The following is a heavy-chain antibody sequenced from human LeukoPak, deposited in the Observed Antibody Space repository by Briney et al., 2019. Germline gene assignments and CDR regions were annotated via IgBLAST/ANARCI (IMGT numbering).Heavy chain of an antibody. J-gene: IGHJ4*02. D-gene: IGHD3-3*01. CDR1: GGSISSYY. CDR3: ARETSTSYYDFWSGYQAGGFDY. V-gene: IGHV4-4*07. CDR2: IYTSAST. Sequence: SETLSLTCTVSGGSISSYYWSWIRQPAGKGLEWIGRIYTSASTNYNPSLKSRVTMSVDTSKNQFSLKLSSVTAADTAVYYCARETSTSYYDFWSGYQAGGFDYWGQGTLVTVSS.